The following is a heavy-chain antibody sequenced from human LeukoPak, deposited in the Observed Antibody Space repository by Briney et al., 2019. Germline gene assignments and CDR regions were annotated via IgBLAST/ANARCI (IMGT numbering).Heavy chain of an antibody. CDR2: IYPGDSDT. Sequence: GESLKISCKGSGYSFTSYWIGWVRQMPGKGLEWMGIIYPGDSDTRYSPSFQGQVTISADKSISTAYLQWSSLKASDTAMYYCARGTPDHYDSSGYYFYYFDYWGRGTLVTVSS. D-gene: IGHD3-22*01. V-gene: IGHV5-51*01. J-gene: IGHJ4*02. CDR3: ARGTPDHYDSSGYYFYYFDY. CDR1: GYSFTSYW.